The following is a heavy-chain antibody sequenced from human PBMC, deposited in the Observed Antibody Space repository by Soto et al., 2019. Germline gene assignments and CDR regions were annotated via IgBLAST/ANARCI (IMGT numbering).Heavy chain of an antibody. CDR3: AQVVFYLGFQS. D-gene: IGHD6-25*01. CDR2: ISGDSGTI. J-gene: IGHJ5*02. Sequence: EVHLVESGGGLVQPGRSLRLSCAASGFTIDAYAMHWDRQAPGKGLEWVSCISGDSGTIDYAHSVKCRFTIYGDSAKNSLSLQMNRIRPEDTAFYFCAQVVFYLGFQSWGQGTLLSVSS. V-gene: IGHV3-9*01. CDR1: GFTIDAYA.